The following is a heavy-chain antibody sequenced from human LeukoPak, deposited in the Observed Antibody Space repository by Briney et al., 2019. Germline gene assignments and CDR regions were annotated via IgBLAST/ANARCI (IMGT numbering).Heavy chain of an antibody. CDR3: AKLSGHSSGWYDLCFDY. J-gene: IGHJ4*02. Sequence: GGSLRLSCAASGFTFSSYAMSWVRQAPGKGLEGVSAISGSGGSTYYADSVKGRFTISRDNSKNTLYLQMNSLRAEDTAVYYCAKLSGHSSGWYDLCFDYWGQGTLVTVSS. V-gene: IGHV3-23*01. D-gene: IGHD6-19*01. CDR1: GFTFSSYA. CDR2: ISGSGGST.